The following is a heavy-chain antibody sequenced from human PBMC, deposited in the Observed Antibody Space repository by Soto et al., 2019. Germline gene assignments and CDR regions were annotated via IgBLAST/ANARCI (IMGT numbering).Heavy chain of an antibody. D-gene: IGHD3-16*01. J-gene: IGHJ4*02. CDR1: GFSFSTYG. CDR2: IWYDGSKK. Sequence: QVQLVESGGGVVQPGRSLRLSCAASGFSFSTYGMQWVRQAPGTGLEWVAVIWYDGSKKYYGDSVKGRFTISRDNSKNTLDLQMNSLRAEDRAVYYCARAVGPFDYWGQGTLVTVSS. CDR3: ARAVGPFDY. V-gene: IGHV3-33*01.